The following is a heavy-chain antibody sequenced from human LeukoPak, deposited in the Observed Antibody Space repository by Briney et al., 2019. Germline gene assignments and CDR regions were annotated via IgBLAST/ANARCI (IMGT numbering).Heavy chain of an antibody. CDR1: GFTFSSYS. CDR2: ISSSSSYI. V-gene: IGHV3-21*01. Sequence: GGSLRLSCAASGFTFSSYSMNWVRQAPGKGLEWVSSISSSSSYIYYADSVKGRFTISRDNAKNSLYLQMNSLGAEDTAVYYCARDRGAAVAALDYWGQGTLVTVSS. D-gene: IGHD6-19*01. J-gene: IGHJ4*02. CDR3: ARDRGAAVAALDY.